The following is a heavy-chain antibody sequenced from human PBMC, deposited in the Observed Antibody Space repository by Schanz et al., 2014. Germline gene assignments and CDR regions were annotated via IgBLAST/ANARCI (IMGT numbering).Heavy chain of an antibody. CDR2: IKQDGSAK. D-gene: IGHD4-17*01. CDR1: GFTFSRYW. CDR3: VAAQSDYGEFELDY. Sequence: EVQLVESGGGLVQPGGSLRLCCVASGFTFSRYWMTWVRQAPGKGLEWVANIKQDGSAKNYVDSVKGRFIISRDNSKNTLFLQMDSLRGDDAALYYCVAAQSDYGEFELDYWGQGTLVSVSS. V-gene: IGHV3-7*01. J-gene: IGHJ4*02.